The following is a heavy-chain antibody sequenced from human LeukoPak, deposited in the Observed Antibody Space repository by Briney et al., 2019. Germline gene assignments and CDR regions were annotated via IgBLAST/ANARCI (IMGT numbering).Heavy chain of an antibody. V-gene: IGHV3-33*01. CDR1: GFTFNSYG. CDR3: ARARTTRGFDY. Sequence: PGGSLRLSCAASGFTFNSYGIHWVRQAPGKGLEWVVFIWYDGSNKYYADSVKGRFTISRDNSKNMLYLQMNSLRAEDTAVYYCARARTTRGFDYWGQGTLVTVSS. D-gene: IGHD4-17*01. CDR2: IWYDGSNK. J-gene: IGHJ4*02.